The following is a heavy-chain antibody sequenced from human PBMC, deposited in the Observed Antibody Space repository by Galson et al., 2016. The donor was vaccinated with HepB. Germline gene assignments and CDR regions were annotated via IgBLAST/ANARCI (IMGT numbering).Heavy chain of an antibody. CDR1: GDSISSYY. CDR3: ARTIVSAARGAFDI. Sequence: SETLSLTCTVSGDSISSYYWSWIRQPAGKGLEWIGRIYSSGSTNYNPSLKSRVTMPVDTSKNQFSLKLSSVTGADTAVYYCARTIVSAARGAFDIWGQGTMVTGSS. D-gene: IGHD2-2*01. V-gene: IGHV4-4*07. CDR2: IYSSGST. J-gene: IGHJ3*02.